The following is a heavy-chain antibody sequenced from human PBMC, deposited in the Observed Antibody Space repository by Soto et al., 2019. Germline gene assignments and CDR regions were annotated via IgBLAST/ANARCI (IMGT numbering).Heavy chain of an antibody. V-gene: IGHV4-31*03. CDR1: GGSISSGGYY. J-gene: IGHJ6*02. CDR2: IYYIGST. CDR3: ARVVGRDSSGYYYGMDV. Sequence: SETLSLTCTVSGGSISSGGYYWSWIRQHPGKGLEWIGYIYYIGSTYYNPSLKSRVTISVDTSKNQFSLKLSSVTAADTAVYYCARVVGRDSSGYYYGMDVWGQGTTVTVSS. D-gene: IGHD3-22*01.